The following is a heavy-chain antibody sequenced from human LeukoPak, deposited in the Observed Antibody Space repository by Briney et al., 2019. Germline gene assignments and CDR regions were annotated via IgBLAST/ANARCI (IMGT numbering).Heavy chain of an antibody. J-gene: IGHJ4*02. CDR1: GYTFTSFD. V-gene: IGHV1-8*03. CDR3: ARAPSPYYYDSSAYYSDY. CDR2: INPYTGKT. D-gene: IGHD3-22*01. Sequence: ASVKVSCKTSGYTFTSFDINWVRQAAGLGLEWLGWINPYTGKTGYAQKFQGRVTFTGDTSTRTAYMEVSSLTSEDTAVYYCARAPSPYYYDSSAYYSDYWGQGTLVTVSS.